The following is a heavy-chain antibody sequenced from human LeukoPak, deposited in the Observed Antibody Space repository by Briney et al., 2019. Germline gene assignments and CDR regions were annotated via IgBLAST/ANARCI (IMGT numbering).Heavy chain of an antibody. Sequence: GGSLRLSCAASGFTFSSYSMNCVRQAPGKGLEWVSYISRISNTIYYADSVKGRFTISRDNAKNSLYLQMNSLRAEDTAVYYCVRYYGSGTWFDPWGQGTLVTVSS. CDR2: ISRISNTI. CDR1: GFTFSSYS. D-gene: IGHD3-10*01. CDR3: VRYYGSGTWFDP. J-gene: IGHJ5*02. V-gene: IGHV3-48*01.